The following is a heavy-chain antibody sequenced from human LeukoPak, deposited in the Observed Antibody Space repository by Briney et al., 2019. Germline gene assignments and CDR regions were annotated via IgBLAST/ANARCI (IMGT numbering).Heavy chain of an antibody. CDR1: GGTFSSYT. J-gene: IGHJ4*02. CDR3: ATYCSSTSCSGHFDY. Sequence: ASVKVSCKASGGTFSSYTISWVRQAPGQGLEWMGRIIPILGIANYAQKFQGRVTITADKSTSTAYMGLSSLRSEDTAVYYCATYCSSTSCSGHFDYWGQGTLVTVSS. CDR2: IIPILGIA. V-gene: IGHV1-69*02. D-gene: IGHD2-2*01.